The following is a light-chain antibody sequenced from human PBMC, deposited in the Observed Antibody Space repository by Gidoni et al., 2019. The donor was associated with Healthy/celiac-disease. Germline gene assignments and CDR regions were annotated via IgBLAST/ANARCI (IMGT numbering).Light chain of an antibody. V-gene: IGKV1-39*01. CDR3: QQSYSTPGT. CDR2: AAS. J-gene: IGKJ1*01. Sequence: DIKMTQSPSSLSASVGDRVTITCRASQSIRSYLNWYQQKPGKAPKLLIYAASSLQSGVPSRFSGSGSGTDFTLTISSLQPEDFATYYCQQSYSTPGTFGQGTKVEIK. CDR1: QSIRSY.